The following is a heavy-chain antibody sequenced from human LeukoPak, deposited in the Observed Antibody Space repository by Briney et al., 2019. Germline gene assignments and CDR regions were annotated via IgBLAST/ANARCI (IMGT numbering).Heavy chain of an antibody. CDR1: GFAFSSYA. J-gene: IGHJ4*02. CDR3: AKDHVTVAYCGGDCYSDYFDY. CDR2: ISGSGGST. V-gene: IGHV3-23*01. Sequence: GGSLRLSCASSGFAFSSYAMSWVRQAPGKGLEWVSAISGSGGSTYYADSVKGRFTISRDNSKNTLYLQMNSLRAEDTAVYYCAKDHVTVAYCGGDCYSDYFDYWGQGTLVTVSS. D-gene: IGHD2-21*02.